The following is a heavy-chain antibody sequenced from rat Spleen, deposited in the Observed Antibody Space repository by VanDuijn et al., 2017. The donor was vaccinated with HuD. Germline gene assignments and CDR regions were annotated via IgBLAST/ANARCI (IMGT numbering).Heavy chain of an antibody. CDR3: ARDPELPRAY. V-gene: IGHV2-13*01. CDR1: GFSLISYA. J-gene: IGHJ3*01. D-gene: IGHD1-3*01. CDR2: IWGDGST. Sequence: QVQLKESGPGLVQSSQTLSLTCTVSGFSLISYAVNWIRQPPGKGLEWMGGIWGDGSTKYNSALKSRLSISRDTSKSQVFLKMNSLQTEDTATYYCARDPELPRAYWGQGTLVTVSS.